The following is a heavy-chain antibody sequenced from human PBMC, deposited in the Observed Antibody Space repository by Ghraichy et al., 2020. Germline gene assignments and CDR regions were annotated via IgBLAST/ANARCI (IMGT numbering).Heavy chain of an antibody. V-gene: IGHV4-59*08. D-gene: IGHD2-21*01. CDR2: ISYSGST. J-gene: IGHJ3*02. Sequence: SETLSLTCTVSGGSISSYYWNWIRQPPGKGLEWIGYISYSGSTNYNPSLQSRVTISVDTSKNQFSLKLRSVTAADTAVYYCARQYSLYDAFDIWGQGTMVTVSS. CDR3: ARQYSLYDAFDI. CDR1: GGSISSYY.